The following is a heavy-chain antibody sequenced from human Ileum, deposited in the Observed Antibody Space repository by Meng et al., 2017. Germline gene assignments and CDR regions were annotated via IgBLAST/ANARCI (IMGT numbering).Heavy chain of an antibody. CDR2: IHASVST. CDR1: GDSNTNYY. CDR3: VRDGSSSSGGTL. V-gene: IGHV4-4*07. Sequence: APGPGLFTTPEHLPLPVQVSGDSNTNYYLSLIRLPAGKGLELIGRIHASVSTNSNPPLRTRITMSVDTSTSQFSLKLTSITAADTAVYYWVRDGSSSSGGTLWGRGTLVTVSS. D-gene: IGHD2-2*01. J-gene: IGHJ2*01.